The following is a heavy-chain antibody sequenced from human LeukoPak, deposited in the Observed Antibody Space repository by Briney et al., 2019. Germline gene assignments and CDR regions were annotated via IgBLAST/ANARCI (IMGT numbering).Heavy chain of an antibody. D-gene: IGHD3-10*02. CDR2: IKEDGSEK. Sequence: PGGSLRLSCAASEFTFSRYWMSWVRQAPGKGLEWVANIKEDGSEKYYADSVKGRFTISRDNAKNSLYLQMNSLRAEDTAVYYCAELGITMIGGVWGKGTTVTISS. J-gene: IGHJ6*04. CDR1: EFTFSRYW. V-gene: IGHV3-7*01. CDR3: AELGITMIGGV.